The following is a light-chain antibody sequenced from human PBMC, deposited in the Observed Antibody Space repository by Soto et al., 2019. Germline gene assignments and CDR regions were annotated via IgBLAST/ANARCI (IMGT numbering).Light chain of an antibody. J-gene: IGKJ2*01. CDR3: QQYGSSLYT. Sequence: EIVLTQSPGTLSLSPGERVILSCRASQSIASTYLTWYQQKPGQAPRLLIYGASRRATGIPDRFSGSGSGTDFSLTISRLGPEDFAVYYCQQYGSSLYTFGQGTKLEIK. V-gene: IGKV3-20*01. CDR2: GAS. CDR1: QSIASTY.